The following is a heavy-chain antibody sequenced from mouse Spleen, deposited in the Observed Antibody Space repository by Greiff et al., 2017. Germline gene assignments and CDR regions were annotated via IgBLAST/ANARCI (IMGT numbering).Heavy chain of an antibody. CDR1: GYTFTSYT. Sequence: VQVVESGAELARPGASVKMSCKASGYTFTSYTMHWVKQRPGQGLEWIGYINPSSGYTKYNQKFKDKATLTADKSSSTAYMQLSSLTSEDSAVYYCARESLTATFDYWGQGTTLTVSS. V-gene: IGHV1-4*01. D-gene: IGHD4-1*01. J-gene: IGHJ2*01. CDR3: ARESLTATFDY. CDR2: INPSSGYT.